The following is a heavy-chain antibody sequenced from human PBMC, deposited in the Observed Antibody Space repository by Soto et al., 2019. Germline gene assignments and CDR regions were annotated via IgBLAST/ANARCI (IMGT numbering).Heavy chain of an antibody. CDR3: ASPGHCTNGVCYTDPYYYGMDV. J-gene: IGHJ6*02. Sequence: QVQLVQSGAEVKKPGSSVKVSCKASGGTFSSYAISWVRQAPGQGLEWMGGIIPIFGTANYAQKFQGRVTITADESTSTAYMELSSLRSEDTAVYYCASPGHCTNGVCYTDPYYYGMDVWGQGTTVTVSS. V-gene: IGHV1-69*12. CDR2: IIPIFGTA. D-gene: IGHD2-8*01. CDR1: GGTFSSYA.